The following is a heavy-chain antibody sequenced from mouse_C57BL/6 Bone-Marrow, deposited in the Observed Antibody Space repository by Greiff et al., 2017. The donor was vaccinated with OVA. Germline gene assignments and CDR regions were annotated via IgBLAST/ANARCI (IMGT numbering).Heavy chain of an antibody. CDR1: GFTFTDYY. V-gene: IGHV7-3*01. D-gene: IGHD1-1*01. Sequence: EVQLVESGGGLVQPGGSLSLSCAASGFTFTDYYMSWVRQPPGKALEWLGFIRNKANGYTTEYSASVKGRVTISRDNSQSIRYLQMNALRAEDSATYYCASLVASYWYFDVWGTGTTVTVSS. CDR2: IRNKANGYTT. CDR3: ASLVASYWYFDV. J-gene: IGHJ1*03.